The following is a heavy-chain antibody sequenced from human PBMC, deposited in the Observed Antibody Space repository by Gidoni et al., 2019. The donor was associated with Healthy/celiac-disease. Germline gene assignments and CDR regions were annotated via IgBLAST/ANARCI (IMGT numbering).Heavy chain of an antibody. CDR2: IWYDGTNN. CDR1: GFTFSRDC. D-gene: IGHD2-2*01. Sequence: QVQLVESGGGVVQPGRSLRLSCADSGFTFSRDCMPCVRQAPGKGLEWVAVIWYDGTNNDYGDSVNGRFTISRDNSKSTLYLQMNSLRAEDTAVYYCARDDPGDIVVVPAADYYYYGMDGWGQGTTVTVSS. CDR3: ARDDPGDIVVVPAADYYYYGMDG. V-gene: IGHV3-33*08. J-gene: IGHJ6*02.